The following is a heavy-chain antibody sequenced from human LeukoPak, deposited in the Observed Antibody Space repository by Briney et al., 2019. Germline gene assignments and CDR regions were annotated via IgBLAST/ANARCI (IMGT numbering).Heavy chain of an antibody. CDR1: GFTFSSYV. CDR3: AKGSSSSRPYYFDY. J-gene: IGHJ4*02. V-gene: IGHV3-23*01. Sequence: GGSLRLSCAASGFTFSSYVMSWVRQALGKGLEWVSAISDNSVSTYYADSVKGRFTVSRGNSKNTLYLQMNSLRVEDTAVYFCAKGSSSSRPYYFDYWGQGTLVTVSS. CDR2: ISDNSVST. D-gene: IGHD6-6*01.